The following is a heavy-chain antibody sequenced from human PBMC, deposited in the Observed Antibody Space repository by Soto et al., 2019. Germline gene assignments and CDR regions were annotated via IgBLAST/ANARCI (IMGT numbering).Heavy chain of an antibody. CDR2: ISYDGSNK. J-gene: IGHJ5*02. CDR1: GFTFSSYG. V-gene: IGHV3-30*18. Sequence: GGSLRLSCAASGFTFSSYGMHWVRQAPGKGLEWVAVISYDGSNKYYADSVKGRFTISRDNSKNMLYLQMNSLRAEDTAVYYCAKEGTIAAIDPWGQGTLVTVSS. CDR3: AKEGTIAAIDP. D-gene: IGHD6-25*01.